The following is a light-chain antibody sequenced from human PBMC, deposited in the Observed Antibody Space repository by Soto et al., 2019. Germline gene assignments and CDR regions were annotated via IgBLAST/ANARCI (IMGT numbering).Light chain of an antibody. CDR1: QSISSY. V-gene: IGKV1-39*01. CDR2: AAS. J-gene: IGKJ1*01. CDR3: QQSYSTPP. Sequence: DIQITQSPSSLSASVGDRVTITCRASQSISSYLNWYQQKPGKAPKLLIYAASSLQSGVPSRFSGSGSGTDFTLTISSLQPEDFATYYCQQSYSTPPFGQGTKVDIK.